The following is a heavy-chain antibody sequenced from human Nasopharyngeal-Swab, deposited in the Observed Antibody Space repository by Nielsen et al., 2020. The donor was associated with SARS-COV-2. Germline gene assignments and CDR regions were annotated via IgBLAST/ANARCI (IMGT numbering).Heavy chain of an antibody. CDR2: IIPIFGTA. V-gene: IGHV1-69*13. J-gene: IGHJ2*01. CDR3: AREGAAVAGDWYFDL. CDR1: AGTFSSYA. Sequence: SVKVSCKASAGTFSSYAISWVRQAPAQGLEWMGGIIPIFGTANYAQKFQGRVTITADESTSTAYMELSSLRSEDTAVYYCAREGAAVAGDWYFDLWGRGTLVTVSS. D-gene: IGHD6-19*01.